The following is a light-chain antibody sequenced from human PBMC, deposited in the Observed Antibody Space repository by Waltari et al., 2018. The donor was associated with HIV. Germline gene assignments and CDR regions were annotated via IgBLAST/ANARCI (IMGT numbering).Light chain of an antibody. CDR2: GHS. Sequence: QSVLTQPPSVSGAPGQRVTISCTGSSSNIGAGYDVHWYQQLPGTAPKLLIYGHSNRPSGVPDRFFGPKSGTSASLAITGLQAEDEADYYCQSYDSSLRGVFGGGTKLTVL. J-gene: IGLJ2*01. CDR3: QSYDSSLRGV. CDR1: SSNIGAGYD. V-gene: IGLV1-40*01.